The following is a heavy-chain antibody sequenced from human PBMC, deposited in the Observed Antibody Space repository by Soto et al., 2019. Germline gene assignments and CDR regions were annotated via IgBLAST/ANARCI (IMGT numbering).Heavy chain of an antibody. CDR1: GGSINSYY. D-gene: IGHD2-15*01. J-gene: IGHJ4*02. CDR3: ARYCNGDGCYSKSLDY. CDR2: IYYCENT. V-gene: IGHV4-59*01. Sequence: LSLTCVVSGGSINSYYWSWVRQPPGKGLEWIGWIYYCENTAYSPSFKSRITMSVDTSNNHFSLKLNTVTASDTAVYYCARYCNGDGCYSKSLDYWGQGTLVTVSS.